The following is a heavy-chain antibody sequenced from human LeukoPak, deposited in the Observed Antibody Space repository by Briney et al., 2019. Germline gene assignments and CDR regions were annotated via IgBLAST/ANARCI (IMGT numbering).Heavy chain of an antibody. V-gene: IGHV4-4*07. CDR1: GGSIRSYY. J-gene: IGHJ3*02. CDR3: ARDDYYDSSGYRNAFDI. Sequence: SETLSLTCTVSGGSIRSYYWSWIRQPAGKGLEWIGRFYTSGSTNYNPSLKSRVTMSVDTSKNQFSLKLSSVTAADTAVYFCARDDYYDSSGYRNAFDIWGQVTVVTVSS. CDR2: FYTSGST. D-gene: IGHD3-22*01.